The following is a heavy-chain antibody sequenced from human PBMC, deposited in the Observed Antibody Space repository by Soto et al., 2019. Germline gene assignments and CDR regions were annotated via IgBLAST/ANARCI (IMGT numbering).Heavy chain of an antibody. J-gene: IGHJ6*02. D-gene: IGHD1-7*01. Sequence: GGSLRLSCASSVFTFSSYGMHCVRHSPGKWLEWVAVIWYDGSNKYYADSVKGRFTISRDNSKNTLYLQMNSLRAEDTAVYYCARGAGTTVTLSSAYYGMDVWGQGTTVKVSS. CDR3: ARGAGTTVTLSSAYYGMDV. CDR2: IWYDGSNK. V-gene: IGHV3-33*01. CDR1: VFTFSSYG.